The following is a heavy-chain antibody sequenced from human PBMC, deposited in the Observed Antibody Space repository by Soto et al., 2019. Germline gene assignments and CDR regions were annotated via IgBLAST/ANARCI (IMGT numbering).Heavy chain of an antibody. J-gene: IGHJ4*02. Sequence: QVQLVESGGGVVQPGRSLRLSCAASGFTFSSSGMHWVRQAPGKGLEWVAVISYDGSNKYYADSVKGRFTISRDNSKTTLYLQMNSLRDEDTAVYYCAKDRSGFDSSGYYYTLWGQGTLVTVSS. CDR1: GFTFSSSG. D-gene: IGHD3-22*01. V-gene: IGHV3-30*18. CDR2: ISYDGSNK. CDR3: AKDRSGFDSSGYYYTL.